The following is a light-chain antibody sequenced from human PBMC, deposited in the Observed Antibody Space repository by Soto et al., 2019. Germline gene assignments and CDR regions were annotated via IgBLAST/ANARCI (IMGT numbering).Light chain of an antibody. J-gene: IGLJ7*01. Sequence: QTVVTQEPSFSVSPGGTVTLTCGLTSGSVSTSNYPSWHQQTPGQAPRTLIYSTNTRSSGVPARFSGSILGNKAALTITGAQADDESDYYCLLYTGSGILLCGGGTQLTVL. V-gene: IGLV8-61*01. CDR1: SGSVSTSNY. CDR3: LLYTGSGILL. CDR2: STN.